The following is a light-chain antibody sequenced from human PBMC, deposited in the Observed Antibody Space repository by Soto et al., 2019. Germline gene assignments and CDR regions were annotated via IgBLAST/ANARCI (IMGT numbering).Light chain of an antibody. Sequence: EIGMTQSPATLSLSPGERATLSCRASQSVNSNLAWYQQKAAQAPRLLIYGTSTRATGIPARFSGSGSGTDFTLTISSLQFEDLEVEYCQQYNNRPRTCGQGAKVESK. CDR3: QQYNNRPRT. CDR1: QSVNSN. J-gene: IGKJ1*01. V-gene: IGKV3-15*01. CDR2: GTS.